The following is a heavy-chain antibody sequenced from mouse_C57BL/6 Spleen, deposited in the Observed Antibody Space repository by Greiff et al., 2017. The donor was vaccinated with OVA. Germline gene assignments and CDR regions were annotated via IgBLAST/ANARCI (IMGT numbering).Heavy chain of an antibody. V-gene: IGHV5-4*01. D-gene: IGHD2-4*01. CDR2: ISDGGSYT. Sequence: LVESGGGLVKPGGSLKLSCAASGFTFSSYAMSWVRQTPEKRLEWVATISDGGSYTYYPDNVKGRFTISRDNAKNNLYLQMSHLKSEDTAMYYCARDKDYDSSGYAMDYWGQGTSVTVSS. J-gene: IGHJ4*01. CDR3: ARDKDYDSSGYAMDY. CDR1: GFTFSSYA.